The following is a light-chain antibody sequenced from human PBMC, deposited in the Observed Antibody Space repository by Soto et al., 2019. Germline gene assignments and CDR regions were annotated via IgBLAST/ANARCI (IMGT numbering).Light chain of an antibody. Sequence: AIQMTQSPSSLSASVGDRVTITCRASQGIRDDLGWYQQKPGKAPKLLIYSASTLQSGVPSRFSGSGSGTYFTLTISSLKPEDSATYYCLQDHSYPPTFGGGTKVEIK. J-gene: IGKJ4*01. CDR1: QGIRDD. V-gene: IGKV1-6*01. CDR2: SAS. CDR3: LQDHSYPPT.